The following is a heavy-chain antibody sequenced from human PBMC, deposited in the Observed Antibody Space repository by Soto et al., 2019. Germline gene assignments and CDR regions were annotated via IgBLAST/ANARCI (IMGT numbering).Heavy chain of an antibody. CDR1: GFTFDDYA. Sequence: GGSLRLSCAASGFTFDDYAMHWVRPAPGKGLEWVSGISWNSGSIGYADSVKGRFTISRDNAKNSLYLQMNSLRAEDTALYYCAKDIEGPMIVVVIDYWGQGTLVTVSS. J-gene: IGHJ4*02. D-gene: IGHD3-22*01. CDR3: AKDIEGPMIVVVIDY. V-gene: IGHV3-9*01. CDR2: ISWNSGSI.